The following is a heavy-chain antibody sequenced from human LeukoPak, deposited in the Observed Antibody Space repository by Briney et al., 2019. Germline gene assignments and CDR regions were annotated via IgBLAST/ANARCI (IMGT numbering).Heavy chain of an antibody. CDR2: ISSSGSTI. CDR3: AKSRLAVAARVYFDY. Sequence: GSLRLSCAASGFTFSDYYMSWIRQAPGKGLEWVSYISSSGSTIYYADSVKGRFTISRDNAKNSLYLQMNSLRAEDTAVYYCAKSRLAVAARVYFDYWGQGTPVTVSS. D-gene: IGHD6-19*01. V-gene: IGHV3-11*01. J-gene: IGHJ4*02. CDR1: GFTFSDYY.